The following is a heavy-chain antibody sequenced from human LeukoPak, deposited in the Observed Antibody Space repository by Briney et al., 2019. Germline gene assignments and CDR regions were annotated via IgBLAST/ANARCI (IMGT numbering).Heavy chain of an antibody. Sequence: QPGGSLRLSCAASGFTFSSYAMSWVRQAPGKGLEWVSAISGSGGSTYYADSVKGRSTISRDNSKNTLYLQMNSLRAEDTAVYYRAKRHGSGSRQLIWGQGTLVTVSS. CDR3: AKRHGSGSRQLI. CDR2: ISGSGGST. J-gene: IGHJ4*02. V-gene: IGHV3-23*01. CDR1: GFTFSSYA. D-gene: IGHD3-10*01.